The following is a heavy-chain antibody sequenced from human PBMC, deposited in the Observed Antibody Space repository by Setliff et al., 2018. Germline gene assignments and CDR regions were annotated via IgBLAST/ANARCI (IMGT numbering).Heavy chain of an antibody. J-gene: IGHJ6*03. CDR3: ARLTGGPAYYMDV. CDR1: GFTFNSFY. V-gene: IGHV3-48*01. Sequence: PGGSLRLSCAASGFTFNSFYMNWVRQAPGKGLEWISSISHKGDIVYPADSVRGRFTTSRDNAKNSLYLQMNSLRAEDTAVYYCARLTGGPAYYMDVWGKGTTVTVSS. CDR2: ISHKGDIV. D-gene: IGHD3-16*01.